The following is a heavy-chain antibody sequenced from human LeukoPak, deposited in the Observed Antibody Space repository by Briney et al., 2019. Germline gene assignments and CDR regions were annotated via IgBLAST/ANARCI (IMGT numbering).Heavy chain of an antibody. CDR2: IIPFLDTS. J-gene: IGHJ5*02. V-gene: IGHV1-69*05. D-gene: IGHD5-12*01. Sequence: ASVKVSCKASGGTFSNYALSWVRQAPGQGLEWMGAIIPFLDTSNYPPKFQDRVTITTDKSTSTAYMELSSLRSDDTAVYYCARAQAGNYDWPLDLWGQGTLVTVSS. CDR3: ARAQAGNYDWPLDL. CDR1: GGTFSNYA.